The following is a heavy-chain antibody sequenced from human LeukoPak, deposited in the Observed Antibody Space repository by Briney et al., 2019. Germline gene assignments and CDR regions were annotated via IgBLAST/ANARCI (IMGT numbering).Heavy chain of an antibody. CDR2: ISHDGTTT. D-gene: IGHD6-25*01. CDR1: GFTFRNYG. V-gene: IGHV3-30*18. Sequence: GGSLRLSCVTSGFTFRNYGMQWVRQAPGKELEWVAVISHDGTTTFYADSVKGRFTISRDNSKNTLDLQMDSLRAEDTAVYFCAKEPNEYSSGWYFQDWRQGALVTVSS. CDR3: AKEPNEYSSGWYFQD. J-gene: IGHJ1*01.